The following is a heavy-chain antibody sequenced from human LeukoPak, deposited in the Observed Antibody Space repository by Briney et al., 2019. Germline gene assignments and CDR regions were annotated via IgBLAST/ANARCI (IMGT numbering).Heavy chain of an antibody. CDR3: ARTLGYCSGGSCYEDY. CDR2: ISSSSSYI. Sequence: GGSLRLSCAASGFTFNSHAMAWVRQAPGKGLEWVSSISSSSSYIYYADSVKGRFTISRDNAKNSLYLQMNSLRAEDTAVYYCARTLGYCSGGSCYEDYWGQGTLVTVSS. J-gene: IGHJ4*02. D-gene: IGHD2-15*01. V-gene: IGHV3-21*01. CDR1: GFTFNSHA.